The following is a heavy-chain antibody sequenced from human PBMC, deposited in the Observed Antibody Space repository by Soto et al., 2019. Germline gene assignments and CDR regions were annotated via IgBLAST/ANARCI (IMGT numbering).Heavy chain of an antibody. CDR3: ARGLVATRYYYFDY. Sequence: GGSLRLSCAASGFTVSSNYMSWVRQAPGKGLEWVSVIYSGGSTYYADSVKGRFTISRDNSKNTLYLQMNSLRAEDTAVYYCARGLVATRYYYFDYWGQGTLVTVSS. D-gene: IGHD5-12*01. CDR1: GFTVSSNY. V-gene: IGHV3-53*01. J-gene: IGHJ4*02. CDR2: IYSGGST.